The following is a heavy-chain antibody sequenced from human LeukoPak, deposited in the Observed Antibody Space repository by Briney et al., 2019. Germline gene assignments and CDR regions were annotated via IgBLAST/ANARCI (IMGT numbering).Heavy chain of an antibody. D-gene: IGHD4-17*01. Sequence: GGSLRLSCAASGFTVSSNYMTWVRQAPGKGLQWVSVIYAGGNAYYADSVKGRFTISGDNSKNTLYLQMNTLRAEDTAVYYCARQMTTVTTGVYYYYGVDVWGQGTTVTVSS. J-gene: IGHJ6*02. V-gene: IGHV3-66*04. CDR3: ARQMTTVTTGVYYYYGVDV. CDR2: IYAGGNA. CDR1: GFTVSSNY.